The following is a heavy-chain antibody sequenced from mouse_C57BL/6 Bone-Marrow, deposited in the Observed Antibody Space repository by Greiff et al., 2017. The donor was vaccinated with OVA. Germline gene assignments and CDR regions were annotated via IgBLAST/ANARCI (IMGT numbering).Heavy chain of an antibody. Sequence: QVQLQQSGPELVKPGASVKLSCKASGYTFTSYDINWVKQRPGQGLEWIGWIYPRDGSTKYNEKFKGKATLTVDTSSSTAYMELHSLTSEDSAVYFCARGDGYYVNYAMDYWGQGTSVTVSS. D-gene: IGHD2-3*01. J-gene: IGHJ4*01. CDR2: IYPRDGST. V-gene: IGHV1-85*01. CDR3: ARGDGYYVNYAMDY. CDR1: GYTFTSYD.